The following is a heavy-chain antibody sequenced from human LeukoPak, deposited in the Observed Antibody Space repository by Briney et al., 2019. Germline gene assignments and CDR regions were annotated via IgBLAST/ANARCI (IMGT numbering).Heavy chain of an antibody. J-gene: IGHJ4*02. CDR2: MNPNSGNT. CDR3: ARGPKSYFDY. V-gene: IGHV1-8*02. CDR1: GYTFTGYY. Sequence: ASVKVSCKASGYTFTGYYMHWVRQATGQGLEWMGWMNPNSGNTGYAQKFQGRVTMTRNTSISTAYMELSSLRSEDTAVYYCARGPKSYFDYWGQGTLVTVSS.